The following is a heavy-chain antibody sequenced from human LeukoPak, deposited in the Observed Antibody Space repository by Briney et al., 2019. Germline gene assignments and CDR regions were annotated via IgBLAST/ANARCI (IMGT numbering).Heavy chain of an antibody. CDR3: ARHGYDSGSYYVLGY. CDR2: IYYSGAT. V-gene: IGHV4-39*01. J-gene: IGHJ4*02. D-gene: IGHD3-10*01. Sequence: SETLSPTCTVSGGSISNGNYYWGWIRQPPGKGLEWIGTIYYSGATYYNPSLTSRLTLSVDTSRNQFSLTLTSVTAADTAVYYCARHGYDSGSYYVLGYWGQGTLVTVSS. CDR1: GGSISNGNYY.